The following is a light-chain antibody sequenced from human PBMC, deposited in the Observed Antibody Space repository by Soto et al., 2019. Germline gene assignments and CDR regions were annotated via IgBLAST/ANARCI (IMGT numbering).Light chain of an antibody. CDR1: QCVSSSY. Sequence: EIVLTQSPGTLSLSPGERATLSCRARQCVSSSYLAWYQQKPGQAPRLLIYGASSRATGIPDRLSGSGSGTDFTLTISRLEPEDFAVYYCQQYGSSPWTFGQGTKVEIK. V-gene: IGKV3-20*01. CDR2: GAS. J-gene: IGKJ1*01. CDR3: QQYGSSPWT.